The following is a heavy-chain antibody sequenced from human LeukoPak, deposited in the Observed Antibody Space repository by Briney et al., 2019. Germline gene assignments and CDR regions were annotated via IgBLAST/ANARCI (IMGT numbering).Heavy chain of an antibody. D-gene: IGHD1-26*01. Sequence: GGSLRLSCAASGFTVSSNYMSWVRQAPGKGLEWVSVIYSGGSTYYADSVKGRFTISRDNSKNTLYLQMNSLRAEDTAVYYCARDGSGSPLYYDAFDIWGQGTMVTVSS. V-gene: IGHV3-66*01. CDR1: GFTVSSNY. CDR2: IYSGGST. CDR3: ARDGSGSPLYYDAFDI. J-gene: IGHJ3*02.